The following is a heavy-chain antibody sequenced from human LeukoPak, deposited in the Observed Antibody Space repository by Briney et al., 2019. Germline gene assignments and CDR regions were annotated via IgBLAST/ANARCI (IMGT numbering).Heavy chain of an antibody. CDR1: GDSISSGSYY. V-gene: IGHV4-39*01. D-gene: IGHD3-9*01. J-gene: IGHJ4*02. Sequence: SETLSLTCTVSGDSISSGSYYWGWIRQPPGKGLEWIGNIYYSGSTYYNPSLTSRVTMSVDTSNNQFSLKMHSVTAADTAVYYCARLSKGRFFDYIFDYWGQGTLVTVSS. CDR3: ARLSKGRFFDYIFDY. CDR2: IYYSGST.